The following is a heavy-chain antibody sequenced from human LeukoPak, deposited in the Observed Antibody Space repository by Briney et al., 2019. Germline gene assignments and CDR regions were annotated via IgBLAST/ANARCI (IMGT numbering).Heavy chain of an antibody. D-gene: IGHD5-24*01. Sequence: SETLSLTCTVSGDSISSGGYYWSWIRQHPGKGLEWIGYIYYSGSTYYNPSLKSRVTISVDTSKNQFSLKLSSVTAADTAVYYCASGEVATIWEYFDLWGRGTLVTVSS. V-gene: IGHV4-31*03. CDR1: GDSISSGGYY. CDR3: ASGEVATIWEYFDL. J-gene: IGHJ2*01. CDR2: IYYSGST.